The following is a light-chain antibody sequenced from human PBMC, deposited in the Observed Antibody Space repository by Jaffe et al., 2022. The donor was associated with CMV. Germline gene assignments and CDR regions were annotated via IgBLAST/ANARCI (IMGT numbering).Light chain of an antibody. Sequence: DIQMSQSPSSLSASVGDRVTITCRASQSITTYLNWYQQKPGKVPNLLIYAATRLQTGVSSRFSGSGSGTDFTLTISSLQPEDSATYYCQQSDNTPWTFGQGTKVEIK. CDR1: QSITTY. V-gene: IGKV1-39*01. CDR3: QQSDNTPWT. CDR2: AAT. J-gene: IGKJ1*01.